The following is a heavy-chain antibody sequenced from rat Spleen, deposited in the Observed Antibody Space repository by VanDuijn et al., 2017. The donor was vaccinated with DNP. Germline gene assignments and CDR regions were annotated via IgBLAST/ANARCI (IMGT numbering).Heavy chain of an antibody. CDR2: ISYSGSA. Sequence: EVQLQESGPGLVKPSQSLSLTCFVTGDSISSTYWGWIRKFPGNKMQWTGHISYSGSASYNPLLKSRLSISRDISKNQFFLQLNSVTTEDTATYYCARWNIGTSTLDYWGQGVMVTVSS. CDR3: ARWNIGTSTLDY. V-gene: IGHV3-1*01. CDR1: GDSISSTY. J-gene: IGHJ2*01. D-gene: IGHD1-5*01.